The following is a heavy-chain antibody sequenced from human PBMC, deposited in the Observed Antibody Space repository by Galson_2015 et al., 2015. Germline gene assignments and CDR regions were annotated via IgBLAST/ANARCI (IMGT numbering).Heavy chain of an antibody. CDR3: ARASSGWDFDY. D-gene: IGHD6-19*01. V-gene: IGHV3-33*01. CDR1: GFIFRNYG. J-gene: IGHJ4*02. Sequence: SLRLSCAGSGFIFRNYGMHWVRQAPGKGLEWGAVVWSDGRDQRYADSVKGRFTASRDNYKDTMYLQMNSLRVEDTAVYYCARASSGWDFDYWGQGTLVTVS. CDR2: VWSDGRDQ.